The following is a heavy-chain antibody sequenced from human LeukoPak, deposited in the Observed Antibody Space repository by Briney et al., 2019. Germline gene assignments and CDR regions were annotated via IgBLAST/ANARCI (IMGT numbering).Heavy chain of an antibody. D-gene: IGHD3-10*01. CDR1: GFTFSNYG. V-gene: IGHV3-33*01. J-gene: IGHJ3*01. CDR3: ARGLLWFGESNSPY. CDR2: IYYDGRNK. Sequence: GKSLRLSCAASGFTFSNYGMHWVRQAPGKGLEWVAVIYYDGRNKYYADSVKGRFTISRDNSKNTLYLQMNSLRGEDTAVYYCARGLLWFGESNSPYWGQGTMVTVSS.